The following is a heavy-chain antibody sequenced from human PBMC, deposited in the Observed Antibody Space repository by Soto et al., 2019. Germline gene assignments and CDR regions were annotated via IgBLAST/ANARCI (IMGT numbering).Heavy chain of an antibody. CDR2: INHSGST. J-gene: IGHJ4*02. Sequence: KPSETMSLTCAVYGGSFSGYYWSWIRQHPGKGLEWIGEINHSGSTNYNPSLKSRVTISVDTSKNQFSLKLSSVTAADTAVYYCARRAARTGYYYDSSGYYYFDYWGQGTLVTVSS. V-gene: IGHV4-34*01. CDR3: ARRAARTGYYYDSSGYYYFDY. D-gene: IGHD3-22*01. CDR1: GGSFSGYY.